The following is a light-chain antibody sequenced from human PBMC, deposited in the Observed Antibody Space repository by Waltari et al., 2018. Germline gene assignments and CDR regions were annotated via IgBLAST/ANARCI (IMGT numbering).Light chain of an antibody. CDR1: QDISNY. J-gene: IGKJ4*01. CDR2: DAS. V-gene: IGKV1-33*01. CDR3: QQYDNLPPLT. Sequence: DIQMTQSPSSLSASVGDRVTITCQASQDISNYLNWYQQKPGKAPKLLIYDASNLETGVPSRFSGSGSGTDVTCTISSLQPEDIATYYCQQYDNLPPLTFGGGTKVEIK.